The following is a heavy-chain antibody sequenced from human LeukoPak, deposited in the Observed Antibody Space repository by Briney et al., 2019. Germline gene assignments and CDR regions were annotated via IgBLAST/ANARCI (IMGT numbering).Heavy chain of an antibody. D-gene: IGHD2-8*01. Sequence: PSETLSLTCTVSSASISLYYGRGIRQPAGKGLEWIGRIYTSGSTNYNPSLKSRVTMSVDTSKNQFSLQLSSVTAADTAAYYCARGTWGLHRCMLTFHHYYVDVWGKGNTVTVSS. CDR3: ARGTWGLHRCMLTFHHYYVDV. V-gene: IGHV4-4*07. J-gene: IGHJ6*03. CDR2: IYTSGST. CDR1: SASISLYY.